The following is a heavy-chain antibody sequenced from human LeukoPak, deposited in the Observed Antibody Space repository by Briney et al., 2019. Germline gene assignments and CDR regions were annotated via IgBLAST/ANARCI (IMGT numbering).Heavy chain of an antibody. D-gene: IGHD5-12*01. CDR2: IYDSGST. J-gene: IGHJ4*02. CDR3: ARDRRPPYSGYNYFDY. Sequence: SETLSLTCTVSGGSIRSSYYYWGWIRQPPGKGLEWIGSIYDSGSTYYNPSLKSRVTISVDKSKNQFSLKLSSVTAADTAVYYCARDRRPPYSGYNYFDYWGQGTLVTVSS. CDR1: GGSIRSSYYY. V-gene: IGHV4-39*07.